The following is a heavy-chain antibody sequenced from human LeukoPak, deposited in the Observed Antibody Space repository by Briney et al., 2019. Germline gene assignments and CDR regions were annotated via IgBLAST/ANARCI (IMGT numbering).Heavy chain of an antibody. J-gene: IGHJ4*02. V-gene: IGHV3-30*02. CDR2: IRYDGSNK. CDR1: GFTFSSYG. D-gene: IGHD3-22*01. CDR3: ASSASVTMTDGY. Sequence: GGSLRLSCAASGFTFSSYGMHWVRQAPGRELEWVAFIRYDGSNKYYADSVKGRFTISRDNSKNTLYLQMNSLRAEDTAVYYCASSASVTMTDGYWGQGTLVTVSS.